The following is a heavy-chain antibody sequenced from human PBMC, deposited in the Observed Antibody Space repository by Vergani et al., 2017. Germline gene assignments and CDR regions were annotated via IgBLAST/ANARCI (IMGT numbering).Heavy chain of an antibody. Sequence: QLQLQESGPGLVKPSETLSLTCTVSGGSISSSSYYWGWIRQPPGKGLEWIGSIYYSGSTYYNPSLKRRVTISVDTSKNQFSLKLSSVTAADTAVYYCARVPIIAARPYYFDYWGQGTLVTVSS. CDR1: GGSISSSSYY. J-gene: IGHJ4*02. D-gene: IGHD6-6*01. CDR3: ARVPIIAARPYYFDY. V-gene: IGHV4-39*07. CDR2: IYYSGST.